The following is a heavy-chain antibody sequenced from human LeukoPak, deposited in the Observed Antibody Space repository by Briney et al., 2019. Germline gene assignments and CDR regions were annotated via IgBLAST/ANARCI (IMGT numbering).Heavy chain of an antibody. J-gene: IGHJ4*02. V-gene: IGHV3-23*01. CDR1: GFTFNNYG. Sequence: GGSLRLSCAASGFTFNNYGMHWVRQAPGKGLEWVSAISSSGGYTYYADSVKGRFTISRDNSKNTLYLQMNSLRAEDTAVYYCARESTAFDYWGQGTLVTVSS. CDR2: ISSSGGYT. CDR3: ARESTAFDY.